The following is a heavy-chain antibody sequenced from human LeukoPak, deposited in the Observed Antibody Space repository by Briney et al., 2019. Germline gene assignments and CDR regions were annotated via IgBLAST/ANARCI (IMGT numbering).Heavy chain of an antibody. Sequence: ASVKVSCKSSGHTFTNYYLHWVRQAPGQGLEWLGWIHPNTGATNYAQKFQGRVTVTRDTSISTTYVELSRLTSADTAVYYCASYASGYDWLKVWGQGTLVTVSS. J-gene: IGHJ4*02. CDR2: IHPNTGAT. D-gene: IGHD1-1*01. CDR1: GHTFTNYY. CDR3: ASYASGYDWLKV. V-gene: IGHV1-2*02.